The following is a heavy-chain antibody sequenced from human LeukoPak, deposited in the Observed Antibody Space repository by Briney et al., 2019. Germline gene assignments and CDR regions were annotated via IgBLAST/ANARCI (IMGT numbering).Heavy chain of an antibody. D-gene: IGHD1-1*01. CDR2: ISSSSSYI. CDR1: GFTFSSYS. J-gene: IGHJ4*02. Sequence: PGGSLRLSCAASGFTFSSYSMNWVRQAPRKGLDWVASISSSSSYIYYADSVKGRFTNSRDNAKYSLYLQMNSLRAEDTAVYYCAREVNWNDFDYWGQGNLVTV. CDR3: AREVNWNDFDY. V-gene: IGHV3-21*01.